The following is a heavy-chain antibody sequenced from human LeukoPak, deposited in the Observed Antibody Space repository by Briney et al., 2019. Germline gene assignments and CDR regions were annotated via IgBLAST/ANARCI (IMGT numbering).Heavy chain of an antibody. CDR3: ARARYANAWYAFDI. V-gene: IGHV4-61*01. J-gene: IGHJ3*02. CDR2: LSHSGSS. D-gene: IGHD2-2*01. Sequence: SETLSLTCTVSGGSVSSGIYYWSWIRQPPGRGLEWIAYLSHSGSSDSNPSLTSRVTTLVDTSKNQFSLKLTSVTAADTAVYYCARARYANAWYAFDIWGHGTMVTVSS. CDR1: GGSVSSGIYY.